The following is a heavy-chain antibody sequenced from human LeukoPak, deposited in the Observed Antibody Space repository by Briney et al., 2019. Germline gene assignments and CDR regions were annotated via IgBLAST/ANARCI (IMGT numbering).Heavy chain of an antibody. V-gene: IGHV1-2*02. Sequence: ASAKVSCKASGYTFTGYYMHWVRQAPGQGLEWMGWINPNSGGTNYAQKFQGRVTMTRDTSISTAYMELSRLRSDDTAVYYCARDTTYYYDSSGYYSIWGQGTLVTVSS. CDR3: ARDTTYYYDSSGYYSI. CDR2: INPNSGGT. CDR1: GYTFTGYY. J-gene: IGHJ4*02. D-gene: IGHD3-22*01.